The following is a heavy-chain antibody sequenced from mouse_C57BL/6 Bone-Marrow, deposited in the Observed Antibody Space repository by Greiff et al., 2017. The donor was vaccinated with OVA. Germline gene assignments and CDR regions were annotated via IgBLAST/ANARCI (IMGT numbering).Heavy chain of an antibody. CDR1: GFTFSDYY. J-gene: IGHJ3*01. Sequence: EVKLVESGGGLVQPGGSLKLSCAASGFTFSDYYMYWVRQTPEKRLEWVAYISNGGGSTYYPDTVKGRFTISRDNAKNTLYLQMSRLKSEDTAMYYCARGTGNGAYWGQGTLVTVSA. D-gene: IGHD3-1*01. CDR3: ARGTGNGAY. CDR2: ISNGGGST. V-gene: IGHV5-12*01.